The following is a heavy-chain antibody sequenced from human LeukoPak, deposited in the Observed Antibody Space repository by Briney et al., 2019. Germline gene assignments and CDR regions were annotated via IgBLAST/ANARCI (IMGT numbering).Heavy chain of an antibody. J-gene: IGHJ6*03. CDR1: GGTFSSYA. Sequence: SVKVSCKASGGTFSSYAISWVRQAPGQGLEWMGGIIPIFGTANYAQKFQGRVTITTDESTSTAYMELSSLRSEDTAEYYCARALSVDTAMVNRIYYYYYYMDVWGKGTTVTVSS. CDR2: IIPIFGTA. CDR3: ARALSVDTAMVNRIYYYYYYMDV. D-gene: IGHD5-18*01. V-gene: IGHV1-69*05.